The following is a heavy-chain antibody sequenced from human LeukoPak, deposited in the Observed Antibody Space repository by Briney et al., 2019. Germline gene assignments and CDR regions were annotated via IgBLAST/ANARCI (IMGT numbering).Heavy chain of an antibody. CDR3: ARGTTALMDV. CDR2: ISSGTSFI. CDR1: GFTFSSYS. Sequence: GGSLRLSCAASGFTFSSYSMNWVRQAPGKGLEWVSYISSGTSFIYYADSVKGRFTISRDNAKNSLYLQMNSLRAEDTAVYYCARGTTALMDVWGKGTTVTVSS. D-gene: IGHD2-21*02. J-gene: IGHJ6*03. V-gene: IGHV3-21*05.